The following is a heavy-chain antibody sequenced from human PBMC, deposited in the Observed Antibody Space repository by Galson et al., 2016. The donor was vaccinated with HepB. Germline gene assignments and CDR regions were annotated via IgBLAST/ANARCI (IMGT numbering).Heavy chain of an antibody. Sequence: SLRLSCAVSGFTFDDYAMHWVRQAPGKGLEWVSSISWNSDSIYYGDSVKGRLTISRDNAKNSVYLQMNSLRPEDTAFYYCARDLGAMAAADQLDFWGQGTLVTVSS. V-gene: IGHV3-9*01. CDR3: ARDLGAMAAADQLDF. CDR2: ISWNSDSI. D-gene: IGHD6-13*01. J-gene: IGHJ4*02. CDR1: GFTFDDYA.